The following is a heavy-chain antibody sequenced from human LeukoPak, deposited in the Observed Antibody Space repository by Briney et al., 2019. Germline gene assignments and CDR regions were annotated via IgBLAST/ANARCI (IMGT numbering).Heavy chain of an antibody. CDR3: ARDCREEYYFDY. CDR2: INPSGGST. Sequence: ASVKVSCKASGYTFTSYYMHWVRQAPGQGLEWKGIINPSGGSTSYAQKFQGRVTMTRDTSTSTVYMELSSLRSEDTAVYYCARDCREEYYFDYWGQGTLVTVSS. CDR1: GYTFTSYY. J-gene: IGHJ4*02. V-gene: IGHV1-46*01. D-gene: IGHD1-26*01.